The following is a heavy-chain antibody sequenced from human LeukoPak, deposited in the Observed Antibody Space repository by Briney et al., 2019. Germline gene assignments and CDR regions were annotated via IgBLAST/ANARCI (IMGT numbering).Heavy chain of an antibody. J-gene: IGHJ4*02. V-gene: IGHV1-2*04. Sequence: GASMKVSCKASGYTFTSYGISWVRQAPGQGLEWMGWINPNSGGTNYAQKFQGWVTMTRDTSISTAYMELSRLRSDDTAVYYCASTLKVTTPFSLRYWGQGTLVTVSS. D-gene: IGHD4-17*01. CDR3: ASTLKVTTPFSLRY. CDR2: INPNSGGT. CDR1: GYTFTSYG.